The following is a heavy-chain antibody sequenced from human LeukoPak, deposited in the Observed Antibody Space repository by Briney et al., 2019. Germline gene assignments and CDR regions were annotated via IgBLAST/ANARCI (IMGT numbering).Heavy chain of an antibody. CDR1: GYTFTGYY. J-gene: IGHJ5*02. D-gene: IGHD2-21*02. Sequence: ASVKVSCKASGYTFTGYYMHGVRQAPGQGLEWMGWINPNSGGTNYAQKFQGRVTMTRDTSISTAYMELSRLRSDDTAVYYCARAYCGGDCFRDWFDPWGQGTLVTVSS. CDR3: ARAYCGGDCFRDWFDP. CDR2: INPNSGGT. V-gene: IGHV1-2*02.